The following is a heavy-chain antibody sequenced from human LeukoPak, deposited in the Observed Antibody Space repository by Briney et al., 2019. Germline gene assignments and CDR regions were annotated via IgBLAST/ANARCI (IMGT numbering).Heavy chain of an antibody. V-gene: IGHV6-1*01. Sequence: SQTLSLTCAISGVSVSSKSSAWNWIRQSPSRGLEWLGRTYYRSKWNYHYAVAVKSRLTINPGTSKNQFSLQLNSVTPEDTAVYYCARNGADLDFWGQGILVTVSS. CDR3: ARNGADLDF. D-gene: IGHD2-8*01. CDR2: TYYRSKWNY. J-gene: IGHJ4*02. CDR1: GVSVSSKSSA.